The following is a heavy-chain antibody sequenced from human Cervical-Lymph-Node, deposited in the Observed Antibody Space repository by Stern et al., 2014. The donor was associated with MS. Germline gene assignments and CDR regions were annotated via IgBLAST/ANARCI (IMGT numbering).Heavy chain of an antibody. CDR1: GFSFSRYA. CDR3: ASPYSSSHYYFDY. Sequence: VQLVESGGGVVQPGRSLILSCAASGFSFSRYAMHWVRQAPGKGLEWVALIWYDGSNPYYADSVTGRFTISRDNFKNTLYLQMNSLRAEDTAVYYCASPYSSSHYYFDYWGQGTLVTVSS. J-gene: IGHJ4*02. V-gene: IGHV3-33*01. CDR2: IWYDGSNP. D-gene: IGHD6-13*01.